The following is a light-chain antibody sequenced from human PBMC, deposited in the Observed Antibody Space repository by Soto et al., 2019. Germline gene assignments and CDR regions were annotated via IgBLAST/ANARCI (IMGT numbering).Light chain of an antibody. J-gene: IGKJ1*01. CDR1: QSVSSN. CDR2: GAS. V-gene: IGKV3-15*01. Sequence: EIVMTQSPATLSVSPGERATLSCRASQSVSSNLAWYQQKPGQAPRLLIYGASTRATGIPARFSGSGSGTDFTLTISRLEPEDFAVYYCHQYGSSPATFGQGTKV. CDR3: HQYGSSPAT.